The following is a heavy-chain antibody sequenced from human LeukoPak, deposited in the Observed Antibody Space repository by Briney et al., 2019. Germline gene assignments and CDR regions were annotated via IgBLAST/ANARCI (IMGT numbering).Heavy chain of an antibody. CDR2: IIPIFGTA. Sequence: SVKVSCKASGGTFSSYAISWVRQAPGQGLEWMGRIIPIFGTANYAQEFQGRVTITTDESTSTAYMELSSLRSEDTAVYYCAREGMVAQNYFDYWGQGTLVTVSS. J-gene: IGHJ4*02. CDR3: AREGMVAQNYFDY. CDR1: GGTFSSYA. D-gene: IGHD1-26*01. V-gene: IGHV1-69*05.